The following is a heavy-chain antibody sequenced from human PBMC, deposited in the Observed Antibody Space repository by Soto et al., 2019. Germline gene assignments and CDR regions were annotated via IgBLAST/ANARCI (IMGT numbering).Heavy chain of an antibody. Sequence: GESLKISCKGSGYSFTNYWIGWVRQMPGKGLELMGVIYPGDSGTRYSPSFQGQVTISADKSISTAYLQWSSLRAEDTAVYYCAKEGRTRAYFYYDSSGYDYWGQGTLVTVSS. CDR3: AKEGRTRAYFYYDSSGYDY. CDR1: GYSFTNYW. J-gene: IGHJ4*02. CDR2: IYPGDSGT. V-gene: IGHV5-51*01. D-gene: IGHD3-22*01.